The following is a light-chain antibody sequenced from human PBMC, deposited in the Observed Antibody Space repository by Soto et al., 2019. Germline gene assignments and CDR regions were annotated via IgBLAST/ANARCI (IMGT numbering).Light chain of an antibody. Sequence: QSVLTQPPSVSGAPGQRVTISCTGSSSNIGAGYDVHWYQQLPGIAPKLLIYGNSNRPSGVPDRFSGSKSGTSASLAITGLQAEDEAAYYCQSYDSSRRRVFGGGTKLTVL. J-gene: IGLJ2*01. CDR2: GNS. CDR1: SSNIGAGYD. CDR3: QSYDSSRRRV. V-gene: IGLV1-40*01.